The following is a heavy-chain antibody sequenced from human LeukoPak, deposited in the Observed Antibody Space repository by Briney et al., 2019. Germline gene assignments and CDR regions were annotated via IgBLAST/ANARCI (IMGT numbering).Heavy chain of an antibody. J-gene: IGHJ4*02. D-gene: IGHD3-3*01. CDR1: GGSISSNYW. V-gene: IGHV4-4*02. CDR3: AGRTSDFSSDY. CDR2: IYHSGST. Sequence: SETLSLTSAVSGGSISSNYWWSWVRQPPGKGLEWIGEIYHSGSTNYNPSLKSRVTISVDKSKNQFSLKLNSVTAADTAVYYCAGRTSDFSSDYWGQGTLVAVSS.